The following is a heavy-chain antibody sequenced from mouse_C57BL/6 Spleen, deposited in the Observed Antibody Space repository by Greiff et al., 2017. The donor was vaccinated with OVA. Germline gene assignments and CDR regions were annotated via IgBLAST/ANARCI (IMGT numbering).Heavy chain of an antibody. Sequence: EVQLQQSGPELVKPGDSVKISCKASGYSFTGYFMNWVMQSHGKSLEWIGRINPYNGDTFYNQKFKGKATLTVDKSSSTAHMELRSLTSEDSAVYYCARFDPVYYFDYWGQGTTLTVSS. CDR2: INPYNGDT. V-gene: IGHV1-20*01. J-gene: IGHJ2*01. CDR3: ARFDPVYYFDY. CDR1: GYSFTGYF.